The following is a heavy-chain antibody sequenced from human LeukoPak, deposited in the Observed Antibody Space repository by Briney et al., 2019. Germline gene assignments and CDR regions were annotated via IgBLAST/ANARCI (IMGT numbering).Heavy chain of an antibody. CDR2: ISYSGTT. CDR3: ARSWYWYFDL. V-gene: IGHV4-59*01. Sequence: SETLSLTCTVSGGSISSYYWSWIRQPPGKGLEWIGYISYSGTTNYNPSLKSRVTISVDTSKNQFSLKVTSVTAADTAVYYCARSWYWYFDLWGRGTLVTVSS. J-gene: IGHJ2*01. CDR1: GGSISSYY.